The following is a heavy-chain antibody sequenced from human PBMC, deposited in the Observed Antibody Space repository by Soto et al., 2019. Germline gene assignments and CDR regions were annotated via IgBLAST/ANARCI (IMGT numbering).Heavy chain of an antibody. CDR3: ARALIAAAAEGGPGGDYYYYYGMDV. J-gene: IGHJ6*02. Sequence: PSETLSLTCTVSGGSISSGGYYWSLVRQHPGKGLEWIGYIYYSGSTYYNPSLKSRVTISVDTSKNQFSLKLSSVTAADTAVYYCARALIAAAAEGGPGGDYYYYYGMDVWGQGTTVTVSS. D-gene: IGHD6-13*01. V-gene: IGHV4-31*03. CDR2: IYYSGST. CDR1: GGSISSGGYY.